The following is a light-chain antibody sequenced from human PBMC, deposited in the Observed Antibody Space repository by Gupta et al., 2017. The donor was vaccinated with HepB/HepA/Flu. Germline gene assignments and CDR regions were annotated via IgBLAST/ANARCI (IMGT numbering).Light chain of an antibody. CDR2: DAS. CDR3: QQDDSLIT. CDR1: QGISTF. J-gene: IGKJ4*01. Sequence: DIQMTQSPSSLSVSVGDRVTITCQASQGISTFLNWYQQRPGKAPKLLIYDASILETGVPARFSGSGSGTDFTFTISSLQPEDFATYYGQQDDSLITFGGGTKVEIK. V-gene: IGKV1-33*01.